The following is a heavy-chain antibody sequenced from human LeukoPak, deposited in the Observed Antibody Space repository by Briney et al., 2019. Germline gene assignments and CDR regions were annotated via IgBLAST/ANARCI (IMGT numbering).Heavy chain of an antibody. Sequence: SETLSLTCAVSGGSISSGGYYWSWIRQPPGKGLEWIGYIYYSGSTYYNPSLKSRVTISVDTSKNQFSLKLSSVTAADTAVYYCARDFGGYDILTGYPGSWFDPWGQGTLVTVSS. J-gene: IGHJ5*02. CDR2: IYYSGST. CDR3: ARDFGGYDILTGYPGSWFDP. CDR1: GGSISSGGYY. D-gene: IGHD3-9*01. V-gene: IGHV4-30-4*01.